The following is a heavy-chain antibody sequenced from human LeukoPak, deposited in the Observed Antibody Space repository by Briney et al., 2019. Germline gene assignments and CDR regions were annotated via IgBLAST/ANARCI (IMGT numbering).Heavy chain of an antibody. V-gene: IGHV4-59*08. Sequence: SETLSLTCTVSGGSINYYYWNWIRQPPGKGLEWIGYIYYSGSTNYNPSLKSRVTISVDTSKNQFSLKLSSVTAADTAVYYCARHMGVNYGDYPAYYYYYYMDVWGKGTTVTISS. CDR3: ARHMGVNYGDYPAYYYYYYMDV. J-gene: IGHJ6*03. CDR1: GGSINYYY. CDR2: IYYSGST. D-gene: IGHD4-17*01.